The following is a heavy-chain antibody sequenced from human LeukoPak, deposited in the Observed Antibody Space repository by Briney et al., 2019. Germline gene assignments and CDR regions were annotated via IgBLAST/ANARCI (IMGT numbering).Heavy chain of an antibody. CDR1: GFTFTNYA. CDR2: LSPSGADT. D-gene: IGHD5-24*01. V-gene: IGHV3-23*01. J-gene: IGHJ3*02. CDR3: ARRAYNWGAFDI. Sequence: GSLRLSCAASGFTFTNYAMNWVRQAPGKGLEWVSTLSPSGADTYYADSVKGRFTISRDISKNTLYLQMNSLRAEDTAVYYCARRAYNWGAFDIWGQGTMVTVSS.